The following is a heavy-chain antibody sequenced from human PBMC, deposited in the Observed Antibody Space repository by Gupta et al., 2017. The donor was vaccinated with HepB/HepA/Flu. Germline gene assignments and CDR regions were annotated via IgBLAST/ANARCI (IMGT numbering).Heavy chain of an antibody. J-gene: IGHJ4*02. D-gene: IGHD3-22*01. CDR1: GFTFSSYE. V-gene: IGHV3-48*03. CDR3: ARVREYYDSSGYAY. CDR2: ISSSGSTI. Sequence: EVQLVESGGGLVQPGGSLRLSCAASGFTFSSYEMNWVRQAPGKGLEWVSYISSSGSTIYYADSVKGRFTISRDNAKNSLYLQMNSLRAEDTAVYYCARVREYYDSSGYAYWGQGTLVTVSS.